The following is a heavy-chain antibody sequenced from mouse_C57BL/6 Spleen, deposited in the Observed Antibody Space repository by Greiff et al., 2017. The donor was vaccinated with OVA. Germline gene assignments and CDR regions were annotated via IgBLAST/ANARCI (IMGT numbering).Heavy chain of an antibody. CDR1: GFTFSSYA. Sequence: DVQLVESGGGLVKPGGSLKLSCAASGFTFSSYAMSWVRQTPEKRLEWVATISDGGSYTYYPDNVKGRFTISRDNAKNNLYLQMSHLKSEDTAMYYCARDHYGNYGFAYWGQGTLVTVSA. D-gene: IGHD2-1*01. CDR2: ISDGGSYT. CDR3: ARDHYGNYGFAY. V-gene: IGHV5-4*01. J-gene: IGHJ3*01.